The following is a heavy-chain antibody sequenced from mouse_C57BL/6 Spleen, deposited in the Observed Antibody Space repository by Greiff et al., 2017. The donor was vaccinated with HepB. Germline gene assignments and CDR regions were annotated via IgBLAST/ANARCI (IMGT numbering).Heavy chain of an antibody. CDR1: GYSITSGYY. CDR2: ISYDGSN. Sequence: EVKLQESGPGLVKPSQSLSLTCSVTGYSITSGYYWNWIRQFPGNKLEWMGYISYDGSNNYNPSLKNRISTTRDTSKNQFFLKLNSVTTEDTATYYCARVDSNYGFDYWGQGTTLTVSS. V-gene: IGHV3-6*01. D-gene: IGHD2-5*01. J-gene: IGHJ2*01. CDR3: ARVDSNYGFDY.